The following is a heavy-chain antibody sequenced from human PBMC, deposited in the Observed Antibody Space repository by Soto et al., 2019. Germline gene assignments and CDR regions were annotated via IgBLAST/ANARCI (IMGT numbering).Heavy chain of an antibody. Sequence: EVQLVESGGGLVQPGGSLRLSCAASGFTFSSYWMSWVRQAPGKGREWVANIKQDGSEKYYVDSVKGRFTISRDNAKNSLYLQMNSLRAEDTAVYYCAREGDYGDAAYYYYGMDVWGQGTTVTVSS. CDR2: IKQDGSEK. CDR1: GFTFSSYW. J-gene: IGHJ6*02. CDR3: AREGDYGDAAYYYYGMDV. V-gene: IGHV3-7*01. D-gene: IGHD4-17*01.